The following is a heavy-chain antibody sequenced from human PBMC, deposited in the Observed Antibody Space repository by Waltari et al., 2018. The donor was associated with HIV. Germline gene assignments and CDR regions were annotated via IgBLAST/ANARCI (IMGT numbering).Heavy chain of an antibody. D-gene: IGHD3-22*01. CDR2: ISSSSIYI. CDR1: GFTSSTSG. Sequence: EVQLVASGGALVKPGGSLRLSCTAPGFTSSTSGINWVRPAAGKGLEWVSFISSSSIYIYYADSVKGRFTISRDNAKNSLYLQMNSLRAEDTAVYYCARGEYYYHSSGYYDNLPFDYWGQGTLVTVSS. J-gene: IGHJ4*02. V-gene: IGHV3-21*01. CDR3: ARGEYYYHSSGYYDNLPFDY.